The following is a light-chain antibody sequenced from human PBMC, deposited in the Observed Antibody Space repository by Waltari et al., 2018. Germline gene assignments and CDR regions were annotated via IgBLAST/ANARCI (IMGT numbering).Light chain of an antibody. CDR1: QSISSY. CDR2: AAS. J-gene: IGKJ2*01. CDR3: QQSYSTPYT. Sequence: DIQMTQSPSSLSASVGDRVTITCRASQSISSYLNWYQQKPGKAPKLLIYAASSLQSGVPSRFSGSGSETDFTHTISSLQPEDFATYYCQQSYSTPYTFGQGTKLEIK. V-gene: IGKV1-39*01.